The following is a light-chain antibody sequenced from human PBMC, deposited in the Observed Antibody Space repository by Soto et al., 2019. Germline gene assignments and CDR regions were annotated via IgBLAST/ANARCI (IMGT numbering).Light chain of an antibody. J-gene: IGKJ3*01. CDR3: LQYGRAPFT. Sequence: EIVLTQSPGTLSLSPGERATLSCRASQSVSSNNLAWYQQRPGQAPRVVIYGASTRATGIPERFSDSGSGTDFTLTISRLEPEDFAVYYCLQYGRAPFTFGPGTKVDIK. V-gene: IGKV3-20*01. CDR1: QSVSSNN. CDR2: GAS.